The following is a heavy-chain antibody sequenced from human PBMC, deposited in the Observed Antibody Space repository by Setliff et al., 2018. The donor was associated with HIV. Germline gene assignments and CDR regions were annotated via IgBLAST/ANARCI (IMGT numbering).Heavy chain of an antibody. CDR3: ARDRDNFWSGPSDY. V-gene: IGHV1-3*04. CDR1: GDTVTGHS. D-gene: IGHD3-3*01. CDR2: LNTGNGKT. J-gene: IGHJ4*02. Sequence: WASVKVSCKAFGDTVTGHSIHWVRQAPGQRLEWMGWLNTGNGKTKYPQRFQDRVTFTRDTSARTAYMELRSLRSEDSAVYYCARDRDNFWSGPSDYWGQGTLVTVSS.